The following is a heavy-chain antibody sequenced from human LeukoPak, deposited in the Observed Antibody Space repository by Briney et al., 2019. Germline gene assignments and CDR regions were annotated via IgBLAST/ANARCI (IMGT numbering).Heavy chain of an antibody. Sequence: GGSLRLSCAASGFTFSSYSMNWVRQAPGKGLEWVSSISSSSSYIYYADSVKGRFTISRDNAKNSLYLQMNSLRSEDTAVYYCARGLYSNWFDPWGQGTLVTVSS. CDR3: ARGLYSNWFDP. CDR1: GFTFSSYS. J-gene: IGHJ5*02. V-gene: IGHV3-21*01. D-gene: IGHD3-16*02. CDR2: ISSSSSYI.